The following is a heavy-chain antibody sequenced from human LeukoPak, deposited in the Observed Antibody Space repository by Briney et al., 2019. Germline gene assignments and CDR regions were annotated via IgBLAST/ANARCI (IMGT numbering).Heavy chain of an antibody. Sequence: PGGSLRLSCAASGFTFSSYAMSWVRQAPGKGLEWVSAISGSGGSTYYADSVKGRFTISRDNSKNTLYLQMNSLRAEDTAVYYCARVPYYYDSSGYYYLGYWGQGTLATVSS. J-gene: IGHJ4*02. CDR3: ARVPYYYDSSGYYYLGY. V-gene: IGHV3-23*01. D-gene: IGHD3-22*01. CDR2: ISGSGGST. CDR1: GFTFSSYA.